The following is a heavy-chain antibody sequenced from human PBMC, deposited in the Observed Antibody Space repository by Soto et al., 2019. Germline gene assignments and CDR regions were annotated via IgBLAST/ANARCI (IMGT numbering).Heavy chain of an antibody. J-gene: IGHJ6*02. V-gene: IGHV1-18*01. CDR2: ISAYNGNT. D-gene: IGHD3-16*01. CDR1: GYTFTSYG. CDR3: SRDDAVGENYYYYGMDV. Sequence: QVQLVQSGAEVKKPGASVKVSCKASGYTFTSYGISWVRQAPGQGLEWTGWISAYNGNTNYAQKLQGRVTMTTDTTTSTAYMELRRMRSDDTTVYYCSRDDAVGENYYYYGMDVWGQGTTVTVSS.